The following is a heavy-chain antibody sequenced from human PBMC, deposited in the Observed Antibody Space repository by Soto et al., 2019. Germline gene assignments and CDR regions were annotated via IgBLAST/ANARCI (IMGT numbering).Heavy chain of an antibody. D-gene: IGHD3-10*01. CDR3: ARGVRGVIANWFDP. CDR1: GGSFSGYC. V-gene: IGHV4-34*01. J-gene: IGHJ5*02. Sequence: SETLSLTCAVYGGSFSGYCWSWIRQPPGKGLEWIGEINHSGSTNYNPSLKSRVTISVDTSKNQFSLKLSSVTAADTAVYYCARGVRGVIANWFDPWGQGTLVTVSS. CDR2: INHSGST.